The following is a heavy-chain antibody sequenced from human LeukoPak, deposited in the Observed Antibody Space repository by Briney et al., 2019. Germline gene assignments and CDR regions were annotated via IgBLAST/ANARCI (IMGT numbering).Heavy chain of an antibody. J-gene: IGHJ4*02. CDR2: ISSSGPTI. V-gene: IGHV3-48*04. Sequence: GGSLRLSCAASGFTFSSFSMNWVRQAPGKGLEWISYISSSGPTIYYADSVKGRFTISRDNAKNSLYLQMNSLRAEDTAVYYCARDGPKLNYFDYWGQGTLVTVSS. CDR3: ARDGPKLNYFDY. CDR1: GFTFSSFS.